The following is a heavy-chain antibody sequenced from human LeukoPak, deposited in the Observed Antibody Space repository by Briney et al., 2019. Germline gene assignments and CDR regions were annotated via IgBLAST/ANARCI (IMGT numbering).Heavy chain of an antibody. J-gene: IGHJ4*02. Sequence: SETLSLTCAVYGGSFSGYYWSWIRQPPGKGLEWIGEINHSGSTNYNPSLKSRVPISVDTSKNQFSLKLSSVTAADTAVYYCASRPRSFWSGARLSNWGQGTLVTVSS. CDR2: INHSGST. V-gene: IGHV4-34*01. D-gene: IGHD3-3*01. CDR3: ASRPRSFWSGARLSN. CDR1: GGSFSGYY.